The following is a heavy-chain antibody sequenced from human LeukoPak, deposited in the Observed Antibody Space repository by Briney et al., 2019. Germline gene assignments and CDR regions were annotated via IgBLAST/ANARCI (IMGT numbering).Heavy chain of an antibody. V-gene: IGHV3-74*01. CDR1: GFNIGSYW. J-gene: IGHJ4*02. CDR2: ISSDGKSI. CDR3: ASASSESYYWALDY. D-gene: IGHD3-10*01. Sequence: GGSLRLSCAASGFNIGSYWMNWVRQGPGKGLVWVARISSDGKSISYADSVKGRFTISRDNSKNTLYLQMDSLRAEDTAVYYCASASSESYYWALDYWGQGTLVTAS.